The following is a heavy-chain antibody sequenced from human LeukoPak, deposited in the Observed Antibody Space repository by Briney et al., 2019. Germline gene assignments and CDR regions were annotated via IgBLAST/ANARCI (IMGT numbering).Heavy chain of an antibody. D-gene: IGHD3-22*01. V-gene: IGHV3-23*01. CDR1: GFTFSSYA. J-gene: IGHJ4*02. Sequence: GGSLRLSCAASGFTFSSYAMSWVRQAPGKGLEWVSAISGSGGSTCYADSVKGRFTISRDNSKNTLYLQMNSLRAEDTAVYYCAKDVNYYDSFYYWGQGTLVTVSS. CDR2: ISGSGGST. CDR3: AKDVNYYDSFYY.